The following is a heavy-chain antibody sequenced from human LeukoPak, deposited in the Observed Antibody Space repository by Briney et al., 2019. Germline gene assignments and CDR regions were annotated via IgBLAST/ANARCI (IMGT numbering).Heavy chain of an antibody. V-gene: IGHV4-34*01. D-gene: IGHD4-17*01. J-gene: IGHJ5*02. CDR2: INHSGST. CDR3: ARDYGDYAVNWFDP. CDR1: GGSFSGYY. Sequence: PSETLSLTCAVYGGSFSGYYWSWIRQPPGKGLEWIGEINHSGSTNYNPSLESRVTISVDTSKNQFSLKLSSVTAADTAVYYCARDYGDYAVNWFDPWGQGNPGHRLL.